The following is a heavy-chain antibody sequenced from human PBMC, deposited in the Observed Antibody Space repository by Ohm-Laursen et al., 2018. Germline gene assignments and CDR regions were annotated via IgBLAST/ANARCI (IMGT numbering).Heavy chain of an antibody. D-gene: IGHD4-11*01. CDR3: ASSTVTTGWDYYYYGMDV. CDR1: GGSISSYY. Sequence: SETLSLTCTVSGGSISSYYWSWIRQPPGKGLEWIGYIYYSGSTNYNPSLKSRVTISVDTSKNQFSLKLSSVTAADTAVYYCASSTVTTGWDYYYYGMDVWGQGTTVTVSS. CDR2: IYYSGST. J-gene: IGHJ6*02. V-gene: IGHV4-59*08.